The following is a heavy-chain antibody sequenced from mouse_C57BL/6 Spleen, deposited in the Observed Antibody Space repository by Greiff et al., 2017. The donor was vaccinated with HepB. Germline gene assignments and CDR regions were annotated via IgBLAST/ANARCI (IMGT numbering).Heavy chain of an antibody. J-gene: IGHJ4*01. D-gene: IGHD1-1*01. CDR3: ARSPYYYGSSPYYAMDY. CDR1: GYTFTEYT. Sequence: QVQLQQSGAELVKPGASVKLSCKASGYTFTEYTIHWVKQRSGQGLEWIARIYPGSGNTYYNEKFKGKATLTAEKSSSTAYMQLSSLTSEDSAVYFCARSPYYYGSSPYYAMDYWGQGTSVTVSS. V-gene: IGHV1-76*01. CDR2: IYPGSGNT.